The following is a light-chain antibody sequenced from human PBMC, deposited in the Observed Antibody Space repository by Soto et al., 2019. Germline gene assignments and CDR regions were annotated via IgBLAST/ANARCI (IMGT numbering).Light chain of an antibody. CDR2: AAS. CDR1: QEIDNY. V-gene: IGKV1-33*01. J-gene: IGKJ5*01. CDR3: QQHDTRPTMT. Sequence: IQVTQSPSSLSASVGESVTITCRASQEIDNYLNWYQHRPGEAPKLLIYAASYLETGVSTRFSGSGSGTDFSFTITSLRPEDSATYYCQQHDTRPTMTFGQGTRLEI.